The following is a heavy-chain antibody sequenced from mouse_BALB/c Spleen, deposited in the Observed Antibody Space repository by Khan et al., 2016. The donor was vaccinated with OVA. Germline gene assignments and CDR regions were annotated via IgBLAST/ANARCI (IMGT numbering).Heavy chain of an antibody. V-gene: IGHV1-7*01. CDR2: INPTSGYI. D-gene: IGHD6-1*01. J-gene: IGHJ2*01. CDR1: GYTFTTYW. Sequence: QVRLQQSGAELAKPGASVKMSCKASGYTFTTYWMHWVKQRPGQGLEWIGYINPTSGYIDYNEKFKDRATLSADKSSSTAYMQLSSLTSEESAVYFCTRDRSAFWVQGTTLTVS. CDR3: TRDRSAF.